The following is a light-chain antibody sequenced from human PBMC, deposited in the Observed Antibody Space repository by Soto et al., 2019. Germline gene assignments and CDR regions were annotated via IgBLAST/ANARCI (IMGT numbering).Light chain of an antibody. J-gene: IGKJ5*01. Sequence: VPSRFSGGGSGTDYTLTIASLQPEDIATYYCQQYDALPITFGQGTRREIK. CDR3: QQYDALPIT. V-gene: IGKV1-33*01.